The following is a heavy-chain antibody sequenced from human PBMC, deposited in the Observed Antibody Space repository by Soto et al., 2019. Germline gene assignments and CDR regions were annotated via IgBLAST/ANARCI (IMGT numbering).Heavy chain of an antibody. CDR3: AKGGGNYDYVWGSYRPYYYYYGMDV. J-gene: IGHJ6*02. CDR2: IWYDGSDK. D-gene: IGHD3-16*02. CDR1: GFTLSSNG. V-gene: IGHV3-30*02. Sequence: GGSLRLSCAASGFTLSSNGMHWVRQAPGKGLEWVAFIWYDGSDKYYADSVKGRFTISRDNSKNTLYLQMNSLRAEDTAVYYCAKGGGNYDYVWGSYRPYYYYYGMDVWGQGTTVTVSS.